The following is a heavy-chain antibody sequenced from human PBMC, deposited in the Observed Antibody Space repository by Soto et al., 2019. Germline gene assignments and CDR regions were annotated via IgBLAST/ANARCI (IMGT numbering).Heavy chain of an antibody. CDR2: IYPGDSDT. Sequence: EVQLVQSGAEVKKPGESLKISCQGSGYSFASYWIGWVRQMPGKDLEWMGIIYPGDSDTRYSPSFQGQVTISADKSLRTAYLQWTSLKASDTALYYCARTRSFTLGFYYDGMDVWGQGTTVTASS. D-gene: IGHD6-6*01. CDR1: GYSFASYW. CDR3: ARTRSFTLGFYYDGMDV. J-gene: IGHJ6*02. V-gene: IGHV5-51*01.